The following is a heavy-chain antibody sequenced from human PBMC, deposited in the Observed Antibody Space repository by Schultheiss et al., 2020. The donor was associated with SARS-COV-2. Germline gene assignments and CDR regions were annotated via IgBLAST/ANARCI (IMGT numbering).Heavy chain of an antibody. V-gene: IGHV3-23*01. D-gene: IGHD6-19*01. CDR2: ISGSGGST. CDR3: ARAAYSSAWYEN. J-gene: IGHJ4*02. CDR1: GFTFSSYA. Sequence: GESLKISCAASGFTFSSYAMSWVRQAPGKGLEWVSAISGSGGSTYYADSVKGRFTISRDNSKNTLYLQMNSLRAEDTAVYYCARAAYSSAWYENWGQGTLVTVSS.